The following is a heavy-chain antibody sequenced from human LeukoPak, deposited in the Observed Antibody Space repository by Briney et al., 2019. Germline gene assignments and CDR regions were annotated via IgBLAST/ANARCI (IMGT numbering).Heavy chain of an antibody. Sequence: PGGSLRLSCAVSGFTFSNYWMHWARHAPGKGLVWVSRINSDGSSTSYADAVKGRFTISRDNAKNTLYLQMNSLRGDDTAVYYCARDLNTAMVIEYWGQGTLVTVSS. CDR1: GFTFSNYW. D-gene: IGHD5-18*01. CDR3: ARDLNTAMVIEY. CDR2: INSDGSST. V-gene: IGHV3-74*01. J-gene: IGHJ4*02.